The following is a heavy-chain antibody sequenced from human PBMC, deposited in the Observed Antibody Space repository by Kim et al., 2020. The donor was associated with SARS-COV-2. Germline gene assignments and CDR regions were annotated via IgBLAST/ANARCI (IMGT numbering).Heavy chain of an antibody. V-gene: IGHV3-7*01. CDR1: GFTFSRYW. J-gene: IGHJ1*01. CDR3: AKEPSVPAY. CDR2: INQDGRAP. Sequence: GGSLRLSCEASGFTFSRYWMTWVRQAPGPGLEWVANINQDGRAPHYGDSVRGRFPLSRAHAKHSLSVQMHSLRVDDPAVSYCAKEPSVPAYWGPGTLVTV.